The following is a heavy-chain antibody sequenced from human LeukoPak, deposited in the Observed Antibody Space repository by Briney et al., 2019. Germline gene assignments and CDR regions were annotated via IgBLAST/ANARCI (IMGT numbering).Heavy chain of an antibody. CDR1: AGSSSGYY. D-gene: IGHD2/OR15-2a*01. V-gene: IGHV4-59*01. CDR3: ARCGRNNRGYYYMED. Sequence: PSETLSLTCTGSAGSSSGYYLSGIRQPPGKGLEWIGYTHYSGSSNYNPSLKSRVTISVDTSKNQFSLKVSSVTAADTAVYYCARCGRNNRGYYYMEDWGKGTTVTVSS. J-gene: IGHJ6*03. CDR2: THYSGSS.